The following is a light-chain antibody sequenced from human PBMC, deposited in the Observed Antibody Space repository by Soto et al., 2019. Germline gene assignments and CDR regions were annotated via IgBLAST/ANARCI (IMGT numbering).Light chain of an antibody. CDR1: QSVSSNY. CDR3: QHYDASQWT. CDR2: GAS. J-gene: IGKJ1*01. V-gene: IGKV3-20*01. Sequence: EIVLTQSPGTLSLAPWERATLSCRASQSVSSNYFTWYQQKPGQALRLLIYGASSRATGIPDRFSGSGSGTDFTLTISRLEPEDFAVYYCQHYDASQWTFGQGTKVDIK.